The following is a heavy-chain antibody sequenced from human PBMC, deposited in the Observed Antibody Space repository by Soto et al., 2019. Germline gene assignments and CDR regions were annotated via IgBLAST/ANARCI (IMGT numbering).Heavy chain of an antibody. D-gene: IGHD2-8*02. CDR1: GGSFSGYY. CDR2: INHSGST. J-gene: IGHJ4*02. V-gene: IGHV4-34*01. CDR3: ARDKITGLFDY. Sequence: SETLSLTCAVYGGSFSGYYWTGIRQPPGTGLEWIGEINHSGSTNYNPSLKSRVTISVDTSKDQFSLKLTSVTAADTAVYYCARDKITGLFDYWGQGTLVTVSS.